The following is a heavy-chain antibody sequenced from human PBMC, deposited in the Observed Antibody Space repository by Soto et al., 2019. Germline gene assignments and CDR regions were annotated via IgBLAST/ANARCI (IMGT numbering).Heavy chain of an antibody. CDR2: IWYDGKNP. V-gene: IGHV3-33*01. Sequence: PGGSLRLSCAASGFRFNDYGMHWVRQAPGKGLEWVAVIWYDGKNPNYADSVKGRFTISRDNSMNTLYLQMDSLRVEDTAVYFCARGGSAGYCSSSSCYPLDLWGQGT. CDR3: ARGGSAGYCSSSSCYPLDL. J-gene: IGHJ5*02. D-gene: IGHD2-2*01. CDR1: GFRFNDYG.